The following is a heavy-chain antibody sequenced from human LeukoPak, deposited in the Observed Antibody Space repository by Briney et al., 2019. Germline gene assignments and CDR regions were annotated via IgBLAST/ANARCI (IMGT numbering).Heavy chain of an antibody. CDR1: GGSISSYY. D-gene: IGHD3-10*01. V-gene: IGHV4-59*08. CDR3: ARRSYGSGSPYYYYYMDV. Sequence: PSETLSLTCTVSGGSISSYYWSWIRQPPGKGLEWIGYIYYSGSTNYNPSLKSRVTISVDTSKNQFSLKLSSVTAADTAVYYCARRSYGSGSPYYYYYMDVWGKGTTVTVSS. J-gene: IGHJ6*03. CDR2: IYYSGST.